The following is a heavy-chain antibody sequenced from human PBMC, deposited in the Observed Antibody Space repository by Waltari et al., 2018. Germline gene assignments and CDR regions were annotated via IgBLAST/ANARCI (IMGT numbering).Heavy chain of an antibody. J-gene: IGHJ4*02. CDR2: MNPKSGKP. V-gene: IGHV1-8*01. Sequence: QVQLVQSGAEVKKPGASVKVSCKASGYTFTSYDINWVRQATGQGLEWMGWMNPKSGKPGYAQRFQGRVTMTSNTSISTAYMELSSLRSEDTAVYYCAFGEDYDSPTGYWGQGTLVTVSS. CDR1: GYTFTSYD. CDR3: AFGEDYDSPTGY. D-gene: IGHD3-16*01.